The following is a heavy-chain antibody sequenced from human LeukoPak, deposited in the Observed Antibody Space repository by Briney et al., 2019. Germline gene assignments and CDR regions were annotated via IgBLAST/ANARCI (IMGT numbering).Heavy chain of an antibody. Sequence: PVGSLRLSCAASVFTFNWYRMDWLHQAPGKGRVWVSRINSDGTSTNYGDSVKGRFTVSRDNANNTLYLQMNSLSAEDTAVYYCARDLRSTSPRFDFRGQRTLVTVSS. CDR2: INSDGTST. D-gene: IGHD2-2*01. V-gene: IGHV3-74*01. CDR1: VFTFNWYR. CDR3: ARDLRSTSPRFDF. J-gene: IGHJ4*02.